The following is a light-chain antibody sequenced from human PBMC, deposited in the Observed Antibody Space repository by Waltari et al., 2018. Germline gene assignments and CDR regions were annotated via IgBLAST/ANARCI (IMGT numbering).Light chain of an antibody. Sequence: DVVVTQSPDPLAVSLGERAPIPRSSRPSLLYSSNNKTYLAWYQQKPGQPPKLLIYWASTRESGVPDRFSGSGSGTDFTLTISSLQAEDVAVYYCQQYSIRPWTFGQGTKVEI. CDR1: PSLLYSSNNKTY. CDR2: WAS. CDR3: QQYSIRPWT. V-gene: IGKV4-1*01. J-gene: IGKJ1*01.